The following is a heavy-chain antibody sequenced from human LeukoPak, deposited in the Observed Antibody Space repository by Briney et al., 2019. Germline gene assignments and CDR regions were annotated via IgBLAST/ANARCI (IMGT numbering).Heavy chain of an antibody. V-gene: IGHV1-46*01. Sequence: ASVKVSCKASGYTCSIYYIHWVRQAPGQGLEWVGIINPDGGSTTYAQKFQGRVTMTRDTSTSTVYMELSSLRSDDTAVYYCARVLRSPDYWGQGTLVTVSS. CDR3: ARVLRSPDY. CDR2: INPDGGST. CDR1: GYTCSIYY. D-gene: IGHD1-26*01. J-gene: IGHJ4*02.